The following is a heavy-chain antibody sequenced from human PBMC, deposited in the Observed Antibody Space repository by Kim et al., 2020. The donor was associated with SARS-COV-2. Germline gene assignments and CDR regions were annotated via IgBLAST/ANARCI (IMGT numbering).Heavy chain of an antibody. Sequence: GGSLRLSCAASGFTFNYAWMSWVRQAPGKGLEWLGRIKSIPDGGTTDYAAPVKGRFTISRDDSKNTLYLQMNSLKTEDTAVYYCTTPGGRPPVWGQGTLVTSSS. CDR3: TTPGGRPPV. J-gene: IGHJ4*02. V-gene: IGHV3-15*01. D-gene: IGHD3-16*01. CDR2: IKSIPDGGTT. CDR1: GFTFNYAW.